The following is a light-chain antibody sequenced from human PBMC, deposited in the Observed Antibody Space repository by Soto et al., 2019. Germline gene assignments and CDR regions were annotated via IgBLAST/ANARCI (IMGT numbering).Light chain of an antibody. CDR3: QQYKSFSLT. V-gene: IGKV1-5*03. Sequence: DIQMTQSPSTLSASVGDRVTITCRASQSIDSWLAWYQQKPGKAPKLLIYKTSNLESGVPSRFSGSGSGTEFSLTISSLQPDDFATDYRQQYKSFSLTFGGGTRVEVK. J-gene: IGKJ4*01. CDR1: QSIDSW. CDR2: KTS.